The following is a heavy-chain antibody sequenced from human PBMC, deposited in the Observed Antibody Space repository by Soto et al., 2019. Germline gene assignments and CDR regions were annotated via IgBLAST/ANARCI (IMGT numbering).Heavy chain of an antibody. CDR2: IYYSGST. V-gene: IGHV4-59*01. D-gene: IGHD6-13*01. Sequence: SETLSLTCTVSGGSISSYYWSWIRQPPGKGLEWIGYIYYSGSTNYNPSLKSRVTISVDTSKNRFSLKLSSVTAADTAVYYCARSSSWFLSHMDVWGKGTTVTVSS. J-gene: IGHJ6*03. CDR3: ARSSSWFLSHMDV. CDR1: GGSISSYY.